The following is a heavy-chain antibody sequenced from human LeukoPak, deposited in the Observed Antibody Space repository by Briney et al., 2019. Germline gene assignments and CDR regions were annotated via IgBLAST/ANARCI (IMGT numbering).Heavy chain of an antibody. J-gene: IGHJ6*03. CDR2: LYHSGST. V-gene: IGHV4-38-2*02. CDR3: AREVTAVAGIKYYYYYYMDV. Sequence: PSETLSLTCTVSGYSISSGYYWGWIRQPPGKGLEWIGSLYHSGSTYYNPSLKSRVTISVDTSKNQFSLKLSSVTAADTAVYYCAREVTAVAGIKYYYYYYMDVWGKGTTVTVSS. CDR1: GYSISSGYY. D-gene: IGHD6-19*01.